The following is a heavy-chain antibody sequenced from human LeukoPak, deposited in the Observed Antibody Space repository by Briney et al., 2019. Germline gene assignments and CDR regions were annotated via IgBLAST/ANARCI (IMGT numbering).Heavy chain of an antibody. Sequence: GGSLRLSCAASGFTFSSYGMHWVRQAPGKGLEWVAVISYDGSNKYYADSVKGRFTISRDNSKNTLYLQMNSLRAEDTAVYYCARETSYSCHDYWGQGTLVTVSS. CDR1: GFTFSSYG. CDR2: ISYDGSNK. D-gene: IGHD5-18*01. V-gene: IGHV3-30*03. J-gene: IGHJ4*02. CDR3: ARETSYSCHDY.